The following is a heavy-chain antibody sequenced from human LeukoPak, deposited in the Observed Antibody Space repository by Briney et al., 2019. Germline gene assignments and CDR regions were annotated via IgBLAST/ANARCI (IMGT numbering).Heavy chain of an antibody. CDR2: INHSGST. Sequence: PSETLSLTCAAYGGSFGGYYWSWIRQPPGKGLEWIGEINHSGSTNYNPSLKSRVTISVDTSKNQFSLKLSSVTAADTAVYYYARAPRRSITMIVMPRGYYFDYWGQGTLVTVSS. CDR3: ARAPRRSITMIVMPRGYYFDY. CDR1: GGSFGGYY. V-gene: IGHV4-34*01. D-gene: IGHD3-22*01. J-gene: IGHJ4*02.